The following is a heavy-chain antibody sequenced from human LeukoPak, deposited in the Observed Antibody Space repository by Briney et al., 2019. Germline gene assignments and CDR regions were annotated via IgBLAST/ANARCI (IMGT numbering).Heavy chain of an antibody. V-gene: IGHV3-64*01. J-gene: IGHJ4*02. CDR3: ARGRAIFGVVTIAPDY. CDR2: ISSNGGST. D-gene: IGHD3-3*01. CDR1: GFTFSSYA. Sequence: GGSLRLSCAASGFTFSSYAMHWVRRAPGKGLEYVSAISSNGGSTYYANSVKGRFTISRDNSKNTLYLQMGSLRAEDMAVYYCARGRAIFGVVTIAPDYWGQGTLVTVSS.